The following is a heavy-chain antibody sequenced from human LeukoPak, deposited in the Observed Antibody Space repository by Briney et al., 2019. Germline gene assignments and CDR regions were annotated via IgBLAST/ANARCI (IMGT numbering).Heavy chain of an antibody. Sequence: PGGSLRLSCAASGFTFSSYGMHWVRQAPGKGLEWVANIKQDGSEKYYVDSVKGRFTISRDNAKNSLYLQMNSLRAEDTAVYYCARDNRYGDYNAFDIWGQGTMVTVSS. D-gene: IGHD4-17*01. CDR1: GFTFSSYG. V-gene: IGHV3-7*03. CDR3: ARDNRYGDYNAFDI. CDR2: IKQDGSEK. J-gene: IGHJ3*02.